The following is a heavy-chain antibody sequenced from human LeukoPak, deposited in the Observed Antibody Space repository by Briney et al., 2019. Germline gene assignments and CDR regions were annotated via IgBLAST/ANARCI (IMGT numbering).Heavy chain of an antibody. Sequence: ASVKVSCKASGYTFTSNDINWVRQATGQGLEWMGWISAYNGNTNYAQKLQGRVTMTTDTSTSTAYMELRSLRSDDTAVYYCARQEVYCSSTSCWRYFDYWGQGTLVTVSS. CDR2: ISAYNGNT. CDR1: GYTFTSND. CDR3: ARQEVYCSSTSCWRYFDY. V-gene: IGHV1-18*04. J-gene: IGHJ4*02. D-gene: IGHD2-2*01.